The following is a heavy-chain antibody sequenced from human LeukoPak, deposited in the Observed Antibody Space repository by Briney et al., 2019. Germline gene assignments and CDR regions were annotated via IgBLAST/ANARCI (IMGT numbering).Heavy chain of an antibody. CDR1: GFTFSSYG. V-gene: IGHV3-30*02. CDR3: AKVSVAARLPGAFDI. CDR2: IRYDGSNK. J-gene: IGHJ3*02. D-gene: IGHD6-6*01. Sequence: GGSLRLSCAASGFTFSSYGMHWVRQAPGKGLEWVAFIRYDGSNKYYADSVKGRFTISRDNSKNTLYLQMNSLRAEDTAVYCCAKVSVAARLPGAFDIWGQGTMVTVSS.